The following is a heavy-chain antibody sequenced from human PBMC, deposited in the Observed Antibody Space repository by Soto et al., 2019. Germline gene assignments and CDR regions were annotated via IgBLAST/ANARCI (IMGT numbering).Heavy chain of an antibody. CDR3: ARALHWDYYYMDV. J-gene: IGHJ6*03. CDR2: IYYSGST. V-gene: IGHV4-59*08. D-gene: IGHD7-27*01. Sequence: TSETLSLTCTVSGGSISSYYWSWIRQPPGKGLEWIGYIYYSGSTNYNPSLKSRVTISVDTSKNQFSLKLSSVTAADTAAYYCARALHWDYYYMDVWGKGTTVTVSS. CDR1: GGSISSYY.